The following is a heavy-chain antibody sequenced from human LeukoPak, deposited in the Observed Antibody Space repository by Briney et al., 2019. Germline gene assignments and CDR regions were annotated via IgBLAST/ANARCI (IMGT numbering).Heavy chain of an antibody. D-gene: IGHD6-19*01. J-gene: IGHJ3*02. V-gene: IGHV4-31*03. CDR1: GGSISSGGYY. CDR2: IYYSGST. Sequence: SETLSLTCTVSGGSISSGGYYWSWIRQHPGKGLEWIGYIYYSGSTYYNPSLKSRVTILVDTSKNKFSLKLSSVTAADTAVYYCARGLTILGAFDIWGQGTMVTVSS. CDR3: ARGLTILGAFDI.